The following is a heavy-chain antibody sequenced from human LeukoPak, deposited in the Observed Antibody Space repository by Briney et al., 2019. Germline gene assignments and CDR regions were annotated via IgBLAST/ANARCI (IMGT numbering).Heavy chain of an antibody. D-gene: IGHD5-18*01. CDR2: INPNSGGT. Sequence: ASVKVSCKASGYTFTCYYMHWVRQAPGQGLEWMGWINPNSGGTNYAQKFQGRVTMTRDTSISTAYMELSRLRSDDTAVYYCAREKADTAMAHFDYWGQGTLVTVSS. V-gene: IGHV1-2*02. J-gene: IGHJ4*02. CDR3: AREKADTAMAHFDY. CDR1: GYTFTCYY.